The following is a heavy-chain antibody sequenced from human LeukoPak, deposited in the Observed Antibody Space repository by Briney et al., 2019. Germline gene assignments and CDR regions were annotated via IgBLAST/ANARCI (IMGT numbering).Heavy chain of an antibody. J-gene: IGHJ4*02. CDR1: GFTFSSYW. CDR2: IKQDGSEK. V-gene: IGHV3-7*01. D-gene: IGHD3-22*01. CDR3: ARAGPLIVTYDFDY. Sequence: GGSLRLSCAASGFTFSSYWMSWVRQAPGKGLEWVANIKQDGSEKYYVDSVKGRFTISRDNAKNSLYLQMNSLRAEDTAVYYCARAGPLIVTYDFDYWGQGTLVAVPS.